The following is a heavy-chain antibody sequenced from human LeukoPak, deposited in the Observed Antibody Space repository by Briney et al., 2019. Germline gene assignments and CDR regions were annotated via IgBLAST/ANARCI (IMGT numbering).Heavy chain of an antibody. Sequence: AGGSLTLSCAASGFTFRDYYMSWIRQAPGKGLEGVSYISSSGSTIYYADSVKGRFTISRDNAKNSLYLQMNSLRAEDTAVYYCARLRSSSFYYYYMDVWGKGTTVTVSS. CDR2: ISSSGSTI. J-gene: IGHJ6*03. CDR3: ARLRSSSFYYYYMDV. D-gene: IGHD6-6*01. V-gene: IGHV3-11*01. CDR1: GFTFRDYY.